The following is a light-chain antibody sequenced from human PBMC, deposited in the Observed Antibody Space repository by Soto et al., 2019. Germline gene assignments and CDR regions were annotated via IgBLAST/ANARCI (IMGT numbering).Light chain of an antibody. Sequence: VMTKAPATLSVSPGERATLSCRASQTINNSVAWYQLKDGQVPRLVIYGASTRATDIPARFSGSGSGTDFTLTISSLQSEDFAVYYCQQYNNWPWTFGQGTKVDNK. V-gene: IGKV3-15*01. CDR2: GAS. J-gene: IGKJ1*01. CDR3: QQYNNWPWT. CDR1: QTINNS.